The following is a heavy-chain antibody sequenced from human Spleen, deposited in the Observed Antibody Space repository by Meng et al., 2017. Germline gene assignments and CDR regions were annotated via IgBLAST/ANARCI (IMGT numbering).Heavy chain of an antibody. J-gene: IGHJ2*01. CDR1: GGSLSGAY. CDR2: IIHGGSP. Sequence: QVQLQQWGAGLLNPSETLSLTCAVNGGSLSGAYWNWIRQPPGKGLEWIGEIIHGGSPSYNPSLKSRVTISIDTSKNQLSLMLSSVTAADTAVYYCASLYGDFFNWYFDLWGRGTLVTVSS. CDR3: ASLYGDFFNWYFDL. D-gene: IGHD4-17*01. V-gene: IGHV4-34*12.